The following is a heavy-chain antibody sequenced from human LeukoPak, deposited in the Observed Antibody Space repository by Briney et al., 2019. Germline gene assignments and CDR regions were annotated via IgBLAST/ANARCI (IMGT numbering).Heavy chain of an antibody. CDR1: GFTFSSYG. CDR3: ARDRGESSGWYVGYYYYYGMDV. D-gene: IGHD6-19*01. CDR2: IWYDGSNK. J-gene: IGHJ6*02. Sequence: GRSLRLSCAASGFTFSSYGMHWVRQAPGKGLEWVAVIWYDGSNKYYADSVKGRFTISRDNSKNTLYLQRNSLRAEDTAVYYCARDRGESSGWYVGYYYYYGMDVWGQGTTVTVSS. V-gene: IGHV3-33*01.